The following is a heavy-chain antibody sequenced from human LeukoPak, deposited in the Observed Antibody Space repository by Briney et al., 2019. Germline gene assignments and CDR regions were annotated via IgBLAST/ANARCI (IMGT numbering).Heavy chain of an antibody. Sequence: ASVKVSCKASGGTFSSYAISWVRQAPGQGLEWMGGIIPIFGTANYAQKFQGRVTITADESTSTAYMELSSLRSEDTAVYYCANSHCPSYCSGGSCYSGGWFDPWGQGTLVTVSS. CDR1: GGTFSSYA. CDR2: IIPIFGTA. J-gene: IGHJ5*02. D-gene: IGHD2-15*01. CDR3: ANSHCPSYCSGGSCYSGGWFDP. V-gene: IGHV1-69*13.